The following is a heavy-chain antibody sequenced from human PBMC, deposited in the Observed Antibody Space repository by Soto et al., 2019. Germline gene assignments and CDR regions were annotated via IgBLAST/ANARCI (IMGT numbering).Heavy chain of an antibody. CDR3: ATYGPLFYNWFDP. V-gene: IGHV3-30-3*01. Sequence: GGSLRLSCAASGFTFSSYAMHWVRQAPGKGLEWVAVISYDGSNKYYADSVKGRFTISRDNSKNTLYLQMNSLRSEDTAVYYCATYGPLFYNWFDPWGQGTLVTVSS. D-gene: IGHD3-10*01. CDR2: ISYDGSNK. CDR1: GFTFSSYA. J-gene: IGHJ5*02.